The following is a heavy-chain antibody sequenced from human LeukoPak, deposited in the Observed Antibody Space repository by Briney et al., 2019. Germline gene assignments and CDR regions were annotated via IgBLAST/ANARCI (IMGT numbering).Heavy chain of an antibody. V-gene: IGHV3-23*01. CDR3: ARSTVTTEDFDY. J-gene: IGHJ4*02. CDR2: IGGSGTRT. CDR1: GFSFINYA. Sequence: GGSLRLSCGASGFSFINYAMSWVRQAPGKGLEWVSAIGGSGTRTYNADSVKGRFTISRDNAKNTLYLQMNSLRAEDTAVYYCARSTVTTEDFDYWGQGTLVTVSS. D-gene: IGHD4-17*01.